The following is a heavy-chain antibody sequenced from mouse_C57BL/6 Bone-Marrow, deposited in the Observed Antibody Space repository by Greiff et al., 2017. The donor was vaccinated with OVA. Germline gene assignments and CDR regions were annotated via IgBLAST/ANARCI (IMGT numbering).Heavy chain of an antibody. CDR3: ARGDHDGRARCAN. CDR1: GYTFTSYW. CDR2: IYPGRGST. D-gene: IGHD2-4*01. V-gene: IGHV1-55*01. J-gene: IGHJ3*01. Sequence: VKLQQPGAELVKPGASVKMSCKASGYTFTSYWITWVKQRPGQGLEWIGAIYPGRGSTNYNEKFKSKATLTVDTSSSTAYMQLSSLTSEDSAVYHCARGDHDGRARCANGGEETLVTLSA.